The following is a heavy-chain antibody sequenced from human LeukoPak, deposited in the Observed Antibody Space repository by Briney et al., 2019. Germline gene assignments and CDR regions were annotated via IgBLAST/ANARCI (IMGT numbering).Heavy chain of an antibody. J-gene: IGHJ6*02. CDR3: ARPLGYYYYYYGMDV. CDR2: ISYDGSNK. V-gene: IGHV3-30-3*01. CDR1: GFTFSSYA. Sequence: GGSLRLSCAASGFTFSSYAMHWVRQAPGKGLEWVAVISYDGSNKYYADSVKGRFTISRDNSKNTLYLQMNSLRAEDTAVYYCARPLGYYYYYYGMDVWGQGTMVTVSS. D-gene: IGHD2-15*01.